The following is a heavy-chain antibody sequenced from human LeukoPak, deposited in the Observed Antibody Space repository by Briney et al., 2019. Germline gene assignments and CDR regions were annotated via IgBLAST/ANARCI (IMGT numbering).Heavy chain of an antibody. V-gene: IGHV1-69*05. CDR3: ASTYNWNVPLPDY. D-gene: IGHD1-1*01. CDR1: GGTFSSYA. J-gene: IGHJ4*02. CDR2: IIPIFGTA. Sequence: SVKVSSKASGGTFSSYAISWVRQAPGQGLEWMGRIIPIFGTANYAQKFQGRVTITTDESTSTAYMELSSLRSEDTAVYYCASTYNWNVPLPDYWGQGTLVAVSS.